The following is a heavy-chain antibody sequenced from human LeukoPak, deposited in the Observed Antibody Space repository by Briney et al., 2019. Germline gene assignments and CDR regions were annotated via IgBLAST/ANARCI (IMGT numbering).Heavy chain of an antibody. D-gene: IGHD5-18*01. CDR1: GGSISSYH. Sequence: SETLSLTCTVSGGSISSYHWSWIRQPPGKGLEWIGYMYYSGSTNYNPSLKSRVTISVDTSKNQFSLKLSSVTAADTAVYYCARGLTAMVTNYYYGMDVWGQGTTVTVSS. CDR3: ARGLTAMVTNYYYGMDV. V-gene: IGHV4-59*01. J-gene: IGHJ6*02. CDR2: MYYSGST.